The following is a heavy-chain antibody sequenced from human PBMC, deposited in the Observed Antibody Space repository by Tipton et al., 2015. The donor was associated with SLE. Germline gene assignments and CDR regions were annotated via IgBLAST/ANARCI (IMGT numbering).Heavy chain of an antibody. CDR1: GGSFSGYY. J-gene: IGHJ6*02. D-gene: IGHD6-13*01. CDR3: ARGGIAAAAIFYGMDV. CDR2: INHSGST. V-gene: IGHV4-34*01. Sequence: TLSLTCVVYGGSFSGYYWSWIRQPPGKGLEWLGEINHSGSTNYNPSLKSRVTISVDTSKNQFSLKLSSVTAADTAVYYCARGGIAAAAIFYGMDVWGQGTTVTVSS.